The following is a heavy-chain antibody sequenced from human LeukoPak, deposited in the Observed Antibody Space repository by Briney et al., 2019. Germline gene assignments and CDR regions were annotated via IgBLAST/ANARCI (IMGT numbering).Heavy chain of an antibody. CDR3: AKGRSDYSGNWFDS. Sequence: PGGSLRLSCAASGFSLDDYSMHCLRQGPGKGLEWVSGITWNSGSVGYGDSVKGRFTISRDNAKNFLYLQMNSLRVEDTAFYYCAKGRSDYSGNWFDSWGQGTLVTVSS. J-gene: IGHJ5*01. V-gene: IGHV3-9*01. D-gene: IGHD3-3*01. CDR1: GFSLDDYS. CDR2: ITWNSGSV.